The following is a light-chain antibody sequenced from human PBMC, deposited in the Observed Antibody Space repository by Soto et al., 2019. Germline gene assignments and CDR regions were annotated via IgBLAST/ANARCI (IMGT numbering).Light chain of an antibody. V-gene: IGKV3D-15*01. CDR1: QSFSNR. J-gene: IGKJ5*01. Sequence: EIVLTQSPGTLSLSPGERATLSCRASQSFSNRLAWYQQKPGQAPRLLISGASSRATGIPDRFSGSGSGTELTLTVSSLQSEDFAVYYCQQYNNWPPTFGQGTRLEIK. CDR2: GAS. CDR3: QQYNNWPPT.